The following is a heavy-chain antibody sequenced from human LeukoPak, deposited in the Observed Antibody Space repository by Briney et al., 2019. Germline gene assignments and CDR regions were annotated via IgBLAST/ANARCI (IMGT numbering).Heavy chain of an antibody. CDR3: ARDRAGETDY. CDR2: IYYSGST. J-gene: IGHJ4*02. CDR1: GGSISSYY. V-gene: IGHV4-59*12. D-gene: IGHD1-26*01. Sequence: PSETLSLTCTVSGGSISSYYWSWIRQPPGKGLEWIGYIYYSGSTYYNPSLKSRVTISVDTSKNQFSLKLSSVTAADTAVYYCARDRAGETDYWGQGTLVTVSS.